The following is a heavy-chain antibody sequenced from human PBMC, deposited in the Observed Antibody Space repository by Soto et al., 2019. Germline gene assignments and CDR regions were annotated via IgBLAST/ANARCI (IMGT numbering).Heavy chain of an antibody. V-gene: IGHV3-23*01. CDR2: ITADGGT. CDR1: GFTVSSHA. J-gene: IGHJ3*02. CDR3: APHVSCSGGSYQYDAFAI. D-gene: IGHD2-15*01. Sequence: EVQVLESGGGLVQPGGSLRLSCEGSGFTVSSHAMTWIRQAPGKGPEWVSTITADGGTYYADSVKGRFAMSRDTSESTLYLQMNSLGAEDTAAYYCAPHVSCSGGSYQYDAFAIRGQGTMVTVSS.